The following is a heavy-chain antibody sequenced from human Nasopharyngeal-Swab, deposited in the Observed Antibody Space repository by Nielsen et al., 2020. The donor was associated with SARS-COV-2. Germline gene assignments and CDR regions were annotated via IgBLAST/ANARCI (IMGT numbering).Heavy chain of an antibody. CDR2: IYYSGST. D-gene: IGHD3-3*01. J-gene: IGHJ5*02. V-gene: IGHV4-59*01. CDR1: GGSISSYY. CDR3: ARNNYDFWSGHWFDP. Sequence: SATLYLTCTVSGGSISSYYWSWIRQPPGKGLEWIGYIYYSGSTNYNPSLKSRVTISVDTSKNQFSLKLSSVTAADTAVYYCARNNYDFWSGHWFDPWGQGTLVTVSS.